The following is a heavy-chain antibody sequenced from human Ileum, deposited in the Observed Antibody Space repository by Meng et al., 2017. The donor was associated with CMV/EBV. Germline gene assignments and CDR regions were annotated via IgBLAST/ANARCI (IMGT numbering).Heavy chain of an antibody. CDR3: ARVPGDIVGAIGIDY. D-gene: IGHD1-26*01. V-gene: IGHV4-38-2*01. J-gene: IGHJ4*02. CDR1: GFTFSNYH. Sequence: ESLKISCAASGFTFSNYHMSWVRQAPRKGLEWIGSIYHSGSTYYNPSLKSRVTISVDTSKNQFSLKLSSVTAADTAVYYCARVPGDIVGAIGIDYWGQGTLVTVSS. CDR2: IYHSGST.